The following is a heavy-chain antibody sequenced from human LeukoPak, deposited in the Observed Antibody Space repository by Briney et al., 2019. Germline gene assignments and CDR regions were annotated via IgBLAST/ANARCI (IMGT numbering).Heavy chain of an antibody. CDR3: AKGQPWNYDSSGYYQGTDY. CDR2: ISSNGGST. CDR1: GFTFSSYA. D-gene: IGHD3-22*01. Sequence: GGSLRLSCAASGFTFSSYAMHWVRQAPGKGLEYVSAISSNGGSTYYADSVKGRFTISRDNSKNTLYLQMNSLRAEDTAVYYCAKGQPWNYDSSGYYQGTDYWGQGTLVTVSS. V-gene: IGHV3-64*04. J-gene: IGHJ4*02.